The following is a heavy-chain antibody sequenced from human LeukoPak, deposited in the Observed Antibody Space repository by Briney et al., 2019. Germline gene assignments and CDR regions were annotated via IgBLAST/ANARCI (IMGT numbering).Heavy chain of an antibody. J-gene: IGHJ4*02. V-gene: IGHV4-38-2*02. CDR3: ARAPPFDY. CDR1: GGSISSYY. CDR2: MYHSGSP. Sequence: NPSETLSLTCTVSGGSISSYYWGWIRQPAGKGLEWIGSMYHSGSPYYNPSLKSRVTISVDTSKNQFSLKLSSVTAADTAVYYCARAPPFDYWGQGTLVTVSS.